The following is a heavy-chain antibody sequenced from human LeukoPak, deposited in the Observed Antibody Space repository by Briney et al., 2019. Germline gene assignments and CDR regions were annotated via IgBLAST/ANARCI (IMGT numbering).Heavy chain of an antibody. CDR1: GGSISTYY. D-gene: IGHD6-19*01. J-gene: IGHJ4*02. CDR2: IYYSGST. Sequence: SETLSLTCTVSGGSISTYYWSWVRQPPGKELEWIGYIYYSGSTNYSPSLKSRITISIDTSRNQFSLKVTSVTAADTAVYYCARDRGSGRSVYWGQGTLVTVSS. CDR3: ARDRGSGRSVY. V-gene: IGHV4-59*12.